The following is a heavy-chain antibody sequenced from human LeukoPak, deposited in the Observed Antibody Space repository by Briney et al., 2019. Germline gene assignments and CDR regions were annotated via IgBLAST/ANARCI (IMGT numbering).Heavy chain of an antibody. CDR3: AMTTLDDAFDI. D-gene: IGHD4-11*01. CDR2: ISAYNGNT. CDR1: GYTFSTYP. V-gene: IGHV1-18*01. J-gene: IGHJ3*02. Sequence: GASVKVSCKASGYTFSTYPMNWVRQAPGQGLEWMGWISAYNGNTNYAQKLQGRVTMTTDTSTSTAYMELRSLRSDDTAVYYCAMTTLDDAFDIWGQGTMVTVSS.